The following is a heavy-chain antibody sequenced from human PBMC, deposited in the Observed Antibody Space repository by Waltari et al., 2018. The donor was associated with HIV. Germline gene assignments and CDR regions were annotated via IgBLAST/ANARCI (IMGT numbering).Heavy chain of an antibody. D-gene: IGHD3-10*01. CDR1: GFIFTDFA. Sequence: QLLESGGGLVEPGGSLRLSCAASGFIFTDFAMHWVRQAPGKGLEWVSAIRGGGETFYADSVKGRFTISRDNSKNTLYLQMNSLRADDAAVYYCVKDSGRASDVFDLWGQGTMVTVSS. CDR3: VKDSGRASDVFDL. J-gene: IGHJ3*01. CDR2: IRGGGET. V-gene: IGHV3-23*01.